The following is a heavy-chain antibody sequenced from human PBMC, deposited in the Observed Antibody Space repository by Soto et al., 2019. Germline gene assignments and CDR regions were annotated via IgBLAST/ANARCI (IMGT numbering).Heavy chain of an antibody. Sequence: PGGYLRLSCAASGFTFSSDWMHWVRQAPGKGLVWVSRINTDGSGTTYADSVKGRFTISRDNAKNMVYLQMNSLRAEDTAVYYCARDGPGPQYYSDYWGLGNLVAV. V-gene: IGHV3-74*01. CDR2: INTDGSGT. CDR1: GFTFSSDW. D-gene: IGHD3-10*01. CDR3: ARDGPGPQYYSDY. J-gene: IGHJ4*02.